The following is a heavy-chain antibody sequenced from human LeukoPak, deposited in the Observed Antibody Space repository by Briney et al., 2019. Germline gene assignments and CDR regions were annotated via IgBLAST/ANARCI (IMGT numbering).Heavy chain of an antibody. CDR2: IIPDSGDT. CDR1: GYNFTIYY. V-gene: IGHV1-2*02. Sequence: ASVKVSCKASGYNFTIYYVHWVRQAPGQGLEWMGWIIPDSGDTHYAQKFQGRVAVTSDTSIRTAYMDLSRLRSDDTAVYYCARDKRLRGGTPGYWGQGTLVTVPS. J-gene: IGHJ1*01. D-gene: IGHD2-15*01. CDR3: ARDKRLRGGTPGY.